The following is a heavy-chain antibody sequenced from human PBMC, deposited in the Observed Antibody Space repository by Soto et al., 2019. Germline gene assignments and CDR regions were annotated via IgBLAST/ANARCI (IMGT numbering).Heavy chain of an antibody. J-gene: IGHJ4*02. V-gene: IGHV3-33*01. D-gene: IGHD1-26*01. Sequence: PRGSLRLSCAASGFTFSSYGMHWVRQAPGKGLEWVAVIWYDGSNKYYADSVKGRFTISRDNSKNTLYLQMNSLRAEDTAVYYCEREVVVGATQKYYFDYWGQXTLVTVSS. CDR1: GFTFSSYG. CDR2: IWYDGSNK. CDR3: EREVVVGATQKYYFDY.